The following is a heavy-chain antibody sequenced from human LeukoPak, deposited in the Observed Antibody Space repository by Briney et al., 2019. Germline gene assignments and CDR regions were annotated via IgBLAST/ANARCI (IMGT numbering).Heavy chain of an antibody. CDR2: ISSSGSTI. V-gene: IGHV3-11*01. CDR1: GFTFSDYY. J-gene: IGHJ5*02. CDR3: ARGHAAYCGGDCYSP. D-gene: IGHD2-21*02. Sequence: PGGSLRLSCVVSGFTFSDYYMSWIRQAPGNGLEWVSYISSSGSTIYYADSVKGRFTISRDNAKNSLYLQMNSLRAEDTAVYYCARGHAAYCGGDCYSPWGQGTLVTVSS.